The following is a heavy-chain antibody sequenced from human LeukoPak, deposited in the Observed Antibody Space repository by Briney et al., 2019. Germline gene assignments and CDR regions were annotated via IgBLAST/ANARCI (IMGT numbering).Heavy chain of an antibody. CDR2: TYYRSKWFN. CDR1: GDSASSHSAA. CDR3: ARDSDYYASGTYYRVGFDP. D-gene: IGHD3-10*01. J-gene: IGHJ5*02. Sequence: SQTLSLTCAISGDSASSHSAAWNWIRQSPSRGLEWLGRTYYRSKWFNDYAVSVKSRLTINADTSKNQFSLQLNSVSPEDTAVYYCARDSDYYASGTYYRVGFDPWGQGTLVTVSS. V-gene: IGHV6-1*01.